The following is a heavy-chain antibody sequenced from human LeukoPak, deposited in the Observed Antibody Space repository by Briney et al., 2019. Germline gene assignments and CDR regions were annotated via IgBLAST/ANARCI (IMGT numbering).Heavy chain of an antibody. CDR3: ARTRSSGGYSGADY. CDR2: LNWNGGST. Sequence: GGSLRLSCAASGFTFDSHGMTWVRHAPGKGPEWVSGLNWNGGSTGYADSLQGRFTISRDNAKNSLYLQMTSLRAEDTALYYCARTRSSGGYSGADYWGQGTLVTVSS. J-gene: IGHJ4*02. CDR1: GFTFDSHG. D-gene: IGHD1-26*01. V-gene: IGHV3-20*04.